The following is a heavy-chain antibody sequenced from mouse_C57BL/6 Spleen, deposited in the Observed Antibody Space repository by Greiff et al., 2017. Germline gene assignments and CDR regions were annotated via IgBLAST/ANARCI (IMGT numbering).Heavy chain of an antibody. CDR1: GYTFTYYN. J-gene: IGHJ4*01. CDR2: INPNNGGT. D-gene: IGHD1-1*01. V-gene: IGHV1-18*01. Sequence: EVQLQQSGPELVKPGASVKIPCKASGYTFTYYNMDWVKQSHGKSLEWIGDINPNNGGTIYNQKFKGKATLTVDKSSSTAYMELRSLTSEDTAVYYCARSTTVVAEDAMDYWGQGTSVTVSS. CDR3: ARSTTVVAEDAMDY.